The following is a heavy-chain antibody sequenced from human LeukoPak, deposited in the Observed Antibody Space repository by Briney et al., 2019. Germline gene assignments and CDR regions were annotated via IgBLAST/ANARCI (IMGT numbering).Heavy chain of an antibody. CDR3: ARYCSSTSCYNGDY. J-gene: IGHJ4*02. CDR1: GGTFSSYA. V-gene: IGHV1-69*01. CDR2: IIPIFGTA. D-gene: IGHD2-2*02. Sequence: GSPVKVSCKASGGTFSSYAISWVRQAPGQGLEWMGGIIPIFGTANYAQKFQGRVTITADESTSTAYMELSSLRSEDTAVYYCARYCSSTSCYNGDYWGQGTLVTVSS.